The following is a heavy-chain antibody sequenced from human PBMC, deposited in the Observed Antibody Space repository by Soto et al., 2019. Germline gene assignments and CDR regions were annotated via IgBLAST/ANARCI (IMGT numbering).Heavy chain of an antibody. V-gene: IGHV4-4*02. CDR2: IYHSGST. D-gene: IGHD3-22*01. J-gene: IGHJ4*02. CDR1: GGSISSSNW. CDR3: ASWYYYDSSGTESPEGAFDY. Sequence: KTSKTLSLTCAVAGGSISSSNWWSWVRQPPGKGLEWIVEIYHSGSTNYNPSLKSRVTISVDKSKNQFSLKLSSVTAADTAVYYCASWYYYDSSGTESPEGAFDYWGQGTLVTVSS.